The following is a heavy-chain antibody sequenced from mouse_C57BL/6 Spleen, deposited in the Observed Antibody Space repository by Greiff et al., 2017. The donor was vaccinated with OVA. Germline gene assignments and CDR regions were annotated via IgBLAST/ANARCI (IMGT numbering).Heavy chain of an antibody. J-gene: IGHJ3*01. V-gene: IGHV10-1*01. D-gene: IGHD2-2*01. CDR2: IRSKSNNYAT. Sequence: EVQLVESGGGLVQPKGSLKLSCAASGFSFNTYAMNWVRQAPGKGLEWVARIRSKSNNYATYYADSVKDRFTISRDDSESMLYLQMNNLKTEDTAMYDSVGQGGNDPAWFAYWGQGTLVTVSA. CDR3: VGQGGNDPAWFAY. CDR1: GFSFNTYA.